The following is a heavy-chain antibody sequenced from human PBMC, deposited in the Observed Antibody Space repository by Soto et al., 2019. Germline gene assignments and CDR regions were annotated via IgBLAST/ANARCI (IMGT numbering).Heavy chain of an antibody. CDR1: GVSISGYY. V-gene: IGHV4-59*01. CDR3: ARVDTAMVDFDY. J-gene: IGHJ4*02. Sequence: SETLSLTCAVSGVSISGYYWNWVRQPPGKGLEWIGYIYYSGNANYNPSLKSRVTMSIDTSKNQFSLKLSSVTTADTAVYYRARVDTAMVDFDYWGQGTLVTVSS. CDR2: IYYSGNA. D-gene: IGHD5-18*01.